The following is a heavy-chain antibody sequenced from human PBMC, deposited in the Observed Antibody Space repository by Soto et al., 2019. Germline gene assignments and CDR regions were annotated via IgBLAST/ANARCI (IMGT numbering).Heavy chain of an antibody. D-gene: IGHD3-3*01. CDR2: IYYSGST. Sequence: SETLSLTCTVSGGSISSSSYYWGWIRQPPGKGLEWIGSIYYSGSTYYNPSLKSRVTISVDTSKNQFSLKRSSVTAADTAVYYCAVSSYDFWSGYYDYWGQGTLVTVSS. V-gene: IGHV4-39*01. CDR1: GGSISSSSYY. CDR3: AVSSYDFWSGYYDY. J-gene: IGHJ4*02.